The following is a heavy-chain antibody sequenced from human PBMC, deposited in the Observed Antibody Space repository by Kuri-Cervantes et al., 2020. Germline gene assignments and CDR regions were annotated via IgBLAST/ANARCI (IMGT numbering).Heavy chain of an antibody. CDR3: ARIFEH. CDR2: ISSSGSTI. Sequence: GGSLRLSCTASGFTFSSYEMNWVRQAPGKGLEWVSYISSSGSTINYSDSVKGRFTISRDNAKNSLYLDMSSLRAEDTALYYCARIFEHWGQGSLVTVSS. V-gene: IGHV3-48*03. CDR1: GFTFSSYE. J-gene: IGHJ4*01.